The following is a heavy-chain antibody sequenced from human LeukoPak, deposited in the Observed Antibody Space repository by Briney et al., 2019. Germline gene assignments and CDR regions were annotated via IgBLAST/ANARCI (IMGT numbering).Heavy chain of an antibody. CDR2: ISGSGGST. CDR1: GFTVSSNY. Sequence: PGGSLRLSCAASGFTVSSNYMSWVRQAPGKGLEWVSAISGSGGSTYYADSVKGRFTISRDNSKNTLYLQMNSLRAEDTAVYYCAKATPHHYYDSSGDFDYWGQGTLVTVSS. J-gene: IGHJ4*02. D-gene: IGHD3-22*01. CDR3: AKATPHHYYDSSGDFDY. V-gene: IGHV3-23*01.